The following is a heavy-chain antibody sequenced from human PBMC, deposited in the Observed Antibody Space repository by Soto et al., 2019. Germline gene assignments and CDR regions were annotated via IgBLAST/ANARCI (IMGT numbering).Heavy chain of an antibody. Sequence: SETLPLPCALDGGPVSKYYWSGIRQPPGKGLEWIGEVRNYNPSLKRRVTMLVDTSKNNLSLRLASATAADTAVYYCARKNYIGFDLWGQGAPVP. J-gene: IGHJ4*02. CDR3: ARKNYIGFDL. V-gene: IGHV4-34*01. CDR2: VRN. D-gene: IGHD1-7*01. CDR1: GGPVSKYY.